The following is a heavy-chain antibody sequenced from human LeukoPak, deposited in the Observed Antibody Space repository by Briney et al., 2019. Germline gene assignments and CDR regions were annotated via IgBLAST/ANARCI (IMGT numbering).Heavy chain of an antibody. CDR2: INPNSGGT. CDR1: GYTFTGYY. D-gene: IGHD3-3*01. CDR3: ARDLTPKATYYDFWSGYYRGYMDV. V-gene: IGHV1-2*02. J-gene: IGHJ6*03. Sequence: ASVKVSCKASGYTFTGYYMHWVRQAPGQGLEWMGWINPNSGGTNYAQKLQGRVTMTTDTSTSTAYMELRSLRSDDTAVYYCARDLTPKATYYDFWSGYYRGYMDVWGKGTTVTVSS.